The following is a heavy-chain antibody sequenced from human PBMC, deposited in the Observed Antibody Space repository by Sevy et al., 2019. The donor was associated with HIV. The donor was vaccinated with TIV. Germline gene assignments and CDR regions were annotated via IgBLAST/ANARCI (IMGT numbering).Heavy chain of an antibody. J-gene: IGHJ3*02. Sequence: SETLSLTCTVSGGSISSSSYYWGWIRQPPGKGLEWIGSIYYSGSTYYNPSLKSRVTISVDTSKNQFSLRLSSVTAADAAVYYCARHGAGTSVGAFDIWGQGTRVTVSS. CDR1: GGSISSSSYY. CDR3: ARHGAGTSVGAFDI. D-gene: IGHD6-19*01. CDR2: IYYSGST. V-gene: IGHV4-39*01.